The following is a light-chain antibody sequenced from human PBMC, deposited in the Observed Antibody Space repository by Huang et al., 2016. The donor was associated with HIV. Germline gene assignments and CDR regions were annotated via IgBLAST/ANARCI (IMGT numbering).Light chain of an antibody. Sequence: DIQMTQSPSSLSASIGDRVTMTCRASHNINSNLNWYQQKPGKAPKLLIFIATYLVSGVPSRFSGSGSGTHFTLTINGLQPEDLATYFCQQSQNTPWTFGQGSRLEIK. CDR2: IAT. J-gene: IGKJ1*01. CDR1: HNINSN. V-gene: IGKV1-39*01. CDR3: QQSQNTPWT.